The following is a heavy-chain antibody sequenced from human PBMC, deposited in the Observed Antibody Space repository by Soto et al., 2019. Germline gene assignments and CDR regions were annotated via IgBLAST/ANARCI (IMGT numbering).Heavy chain of an antibody. V-gene: IGHV3-33*01. CDR2: IWYDGSNK. D-gene: IGHD6-6*01. CDR1: GFTFSSYG. J-gene: IGHJ6*03. CDR3: ARDRYSSSGYYYYMDV. Sequence: GGSLRLSCAASGFTFSSYGMHWVRQAPGKGLEWVAVIWYDGSNKYYADSVKGRFTISRDNSKNTLYLQMNSLRAEDTAVYYCARDRYSSSGYYYYMDVWGKGTTVTVSS.